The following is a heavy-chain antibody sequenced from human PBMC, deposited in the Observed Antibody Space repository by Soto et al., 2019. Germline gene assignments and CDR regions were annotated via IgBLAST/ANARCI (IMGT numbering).Heavy chain of an antibody. D-gene: IGHD2-15*01. V-gene: IGHV4-61*01. CDR1: GGSVSSGRYY. CDR3: VRTPTSPRRFDS. J-gene: IGHJ5*01. CDR2: IYYSGLT. Sequence: ETLSLTCTVSGGSVSSGRYYWSWIRQPPGKGLEWIGYIYYSGLTNYSPSLKSRVAISIDTSKNQFSLILSSVTAADTAVYYCVRTPTSPRRFDSWGQGTLVTVSS.